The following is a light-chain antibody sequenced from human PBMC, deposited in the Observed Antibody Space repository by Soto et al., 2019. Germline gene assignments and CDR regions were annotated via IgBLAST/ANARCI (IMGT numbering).Light chain of an antibody. CDR3: QQSLSTLLT. J-gene: IGKJ4*01. Sequence: DIQMTQSPSSLSASVGDRVTITCQASQDISNYLNWYQQKPGKAPKLLIYDASNLETGVPSRFSGSGSGTDFTLTISSLQPEDVATYYCQQSLSTLLTFGGGTKVDIK. CDR2: DAS. V-gene: IGKV1-33*01. CDR1: QDISNY.